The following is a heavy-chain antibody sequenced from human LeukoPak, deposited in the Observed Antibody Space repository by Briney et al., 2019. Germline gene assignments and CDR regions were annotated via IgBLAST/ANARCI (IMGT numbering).Heavy chain of an antibody. Sequence: GGSLRLSCAASGFTFSSYAMHWVRQAPGKGLEWVAVISYDGSNKYYADSVKGRFTISRDNSKNTLYLQMNSLRAEDTAVYYCARDFSRYCSGGSCYALDYWGQGTLVTVSS. J-gene: IGHJ4*02. CDR3: ARDFSRYCSGGSCYALDY. CDR1: GFTFSSYA. D-gene: IGHD2-15*01. V-gene: IGHV3-30-3*01. CDR2: ISYDGSNK.